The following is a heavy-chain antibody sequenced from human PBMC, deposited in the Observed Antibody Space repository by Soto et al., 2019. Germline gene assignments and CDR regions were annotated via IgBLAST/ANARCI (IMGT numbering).Heavy chain of an antibody. CDR2: IYSGGST. CDR3: ARDPWAADY. CDR1: GFTVSTTY. D-gene: IGHD6-25*01. V-gene: IGHV3-66*01. Sequence: EAQLVESGGGLVQPGGSLRLSCAASGFTVSTTYMSWVRQAPGKGLEWVSVIYSGGSTFYAASVRGRFTIFRDNAKNTVNLQMISLRAEEKAVYYCARDPWAADYWGQGTLVTVSS. J-gene: IGHJ4*02.